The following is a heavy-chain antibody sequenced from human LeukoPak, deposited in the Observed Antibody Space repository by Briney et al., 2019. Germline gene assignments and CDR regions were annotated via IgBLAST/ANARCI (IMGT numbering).Heavy chain of an antibody. D-gene: IGHD3-10*01. Sequence: GGSLRLSCGAAGFTFSGYGMHWVRQAPGKGLEWVAFIRNDGSNKYYADSVKGRFTISRDNSKNTLSLQMDSLRAEDTAVYYCAKDRVGYGSSYFDYGGQGTLVTVSS. J-gene: IGHJ4*02. CDR2: IRNDGSNK. V-gene: IGHV3-30*02. CDR3: AKDRVGYGSSYFDY. CDR1: GFTFSGYG.